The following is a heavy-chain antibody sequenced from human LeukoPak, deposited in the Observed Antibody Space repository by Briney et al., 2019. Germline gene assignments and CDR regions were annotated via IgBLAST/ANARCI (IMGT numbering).Heavy chain of an antibody. D-gene: IGHD3-3*01. V-gene: IGHV3-30-3*01. CDR2: ISYDGSNK. Sequence: GRSLRLSCAASGFTFSSYAMHWVRQAPGKGLEWVAVISYDGSNKYYADSVKGRFTISRDNSKNTLYLQMNSLRAEYTAVYYCARDSRRYPEYDLGDYWGQGTLVTVSS. J-gene: IGHJ4*02. CDR1: GFTFSSYA. CDR3: ARDSRRYPEYDLGDY.